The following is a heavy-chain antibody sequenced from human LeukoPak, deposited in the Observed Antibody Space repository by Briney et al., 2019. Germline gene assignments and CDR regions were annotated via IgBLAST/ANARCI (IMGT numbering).Heavy chain of an antibody. J-gene: IGHJ4*02. CDR3: ASINWNDPVW. V-gene: IGHV1-3*01. CDR1: GYTFTRYD. CDR2: SNARNGNT. D-gene: IGHD1-1*01. Sequence: GSSVTVSYKACGYTFTRYDMHWVRQAPAQRLEWMVGSNARNGNTKYSQKVQGRVTMTRDTSASTAYMVLSSLRSEDTAVYSCASINWNDPVWWGQGTLVTVSS.